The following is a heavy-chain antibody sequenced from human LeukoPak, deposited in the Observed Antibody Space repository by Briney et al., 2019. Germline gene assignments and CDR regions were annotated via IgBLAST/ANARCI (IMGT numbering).Heavy chain of an antibody. CDR3: AKVLTGSQDY. V-gene: IGHV3-21*04. Sequence: RPGGSLRLSCAASGFTFSAYTMNWVRQAPGKGLEWVSSISSNNYYIYYADSVRGRFTISRDNSKTTLHLQMNGLRPEDTAVYYRAKVLTGSQDYWGQGTLVTVSS. CDR2: ISSNNYYI. CDR1: GFTFSAYT. J-gene: IGHJ4*02. D-gene: IGHD7-27*01.